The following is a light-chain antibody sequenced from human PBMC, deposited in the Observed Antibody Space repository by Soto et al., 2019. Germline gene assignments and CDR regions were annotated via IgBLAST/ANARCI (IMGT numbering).Light chain of an antibody. V-gene: IGKV3D-20*02. CDR2: GAS. CDR3: PQRSNWLT. CDR1: QSVSSSY. Sequence: EIVLTQSPCTLSLSPGERATLSCRASQSVSSSYLAWYQQKPGQAPRLLIYGASSRATGIPDRFSGSGSGTDFTLTISSLEPEDFAVYYCPQRSNWLTFGGGTKVDIK. J-gene: IGKJ4*01.